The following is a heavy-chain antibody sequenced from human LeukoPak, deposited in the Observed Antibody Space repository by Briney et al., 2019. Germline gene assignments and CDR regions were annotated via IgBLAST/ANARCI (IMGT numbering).Heavy chain of an antibody. CDR3: ARFPSFSSSWLYYYYYYMDV. CDR2: IYYSGST. CDR1: GGSISSGDYY. J-gene: IGHJ6*03. Sequence: PSQTLSPTCTVSGGSISSGDYYWSWIRQPPGKGLEWIGYIYYSGSTYYNPSLKSRVTISVDTSKNQFSLKLSSVTAADTAVYYCARFPSFSSSWLYYYYYYMDVWGKGTTVTVSS. V-gene: IGHV4-30-4*08. D-gene: IGHD6-13*01.